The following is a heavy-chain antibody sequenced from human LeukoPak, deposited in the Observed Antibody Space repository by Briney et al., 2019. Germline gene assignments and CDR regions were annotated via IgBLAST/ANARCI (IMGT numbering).Heavy chain of an antibody. CDR2: INPNSGGT. V-gene: IGHV1-2*02. J-gene: IGHJ4*02. D-gene: IGHD3-16*01. CDR3: AADPGAVGDRGFHY. Sequence: VASVKVSCKASEYTFTGYYIHWVRQAPGQGLEWMGWINPNSGGTDYAQKFQGRVALTRDTSFSTAYMDLSRLRSDDTAVYYCAADPGAVGDRGFHYWGQGTLVTVSS. CDR1: EYTFTGYY.